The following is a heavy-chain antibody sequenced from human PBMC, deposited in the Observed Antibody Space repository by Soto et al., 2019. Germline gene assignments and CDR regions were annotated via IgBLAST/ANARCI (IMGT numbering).Heavy chain of an antibody. V-gene: IGHV3-33*01. D-gene: IGHD3-10*01. Sequence: PGGSLRLSCAASGFIFNEYGMHWVRQAPGKGLEWVAVIWYDGSNKYYADSVKGRFTFSRDNAKNTLYLQMNSLRDEDTAVYYCARDNDYGSGDNYGMDVWGQGTTVTVSS. J-gene: IGHJ6*02. CDR2: IWYDGSNK. CDR1: GFIFNEYG. CDR3: ARDNDYGSGDNYGMDV.